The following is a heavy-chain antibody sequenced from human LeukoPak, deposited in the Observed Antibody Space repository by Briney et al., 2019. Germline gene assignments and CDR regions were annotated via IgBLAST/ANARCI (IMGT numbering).Heavy chain of an antibody. CDR2: VSPYNGNT. Sequence: ASVKVSCKASGYTFTGYYMHWVRQAPGQGLEWMGRVSPYNGNTYYSQRFQDRVTITKDTSTGTAYMDLRNLRTDDTAMYYCARNGRVRRVVKDLFEYWGQGTLVTVSS. CDR1: GYTFTGYY. V-gene: IGHV1-18*04. J-gene: IGHJ4*02. D-gene: IGHD3-10*01. CDR3: ARNGRVRRVVKDLFEY.